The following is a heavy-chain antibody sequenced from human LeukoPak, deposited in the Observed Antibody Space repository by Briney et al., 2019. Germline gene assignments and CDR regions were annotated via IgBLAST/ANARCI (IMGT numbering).Heavy chain of an antibody. CDR3: ASHYDILTGYYWYYFDY. Sequence: SETLSLTCTVSGGSISSSSYYWGWIRQPPGKGLEWIGSIYYSGSTYYNPSLKSRVTISVDTSKNQFSLKLSSVTAADTAVYYCASHYDILTGYYWYYFDYWGQGTLVTASS. V-gene: IGHV4-39*01. CDR1: GGSISSSSYY. J-gene: IGHJ4*02. CDR2: IYYSGST. D-gene: IGHD3-9*01.